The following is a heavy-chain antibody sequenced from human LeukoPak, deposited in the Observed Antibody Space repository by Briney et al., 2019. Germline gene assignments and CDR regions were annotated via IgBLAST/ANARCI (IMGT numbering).Heavy chain of an antibody. CDR3: AKFRSGWYPYYFDY. V-gene: IGHV3-30-3*02. D-gene: IGHD6-19*01. CDR2: ISYDGSNK. Sequence: PGGSLRLSCAASGFTFSSYAMSWVRQAPGKGLEWVAVISYDGSNKYYADSVKGRFTISRDNSKNTLYLQMNSLRAEDTAVYYCAKFRSGWYPYYFDYWGQGTLVTVSS. J-gene: IGHJ4*02. CDR1: GFTFSSYA.